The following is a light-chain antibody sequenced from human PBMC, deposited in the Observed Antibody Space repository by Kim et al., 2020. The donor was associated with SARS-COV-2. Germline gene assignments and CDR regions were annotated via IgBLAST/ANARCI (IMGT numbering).Light chain of an antibody. CDR1: NIVSKS. V-gene: IGLV3-21*04. CDR3: QVWDSSSDHPGV. Sequence: SYELTQPPSVSVAPGKTARITCGGNNIVSKSVHWYQQKPGQAPVLVIYYDSDRPSGIPERFSGSNSGNTATLTISRVEAGDEADYYCQVWDSSSDHPGVFGGGTQLTVL. J-gene: IGLJ3*02. CDR2: YDS.